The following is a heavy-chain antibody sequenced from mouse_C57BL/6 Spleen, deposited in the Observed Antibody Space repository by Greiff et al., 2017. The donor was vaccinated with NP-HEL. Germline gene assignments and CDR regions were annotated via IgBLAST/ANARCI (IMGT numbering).Heavy chain of an antibody. Sequence: EVKVVESGGDLVKPGGSLKLSCAASGFTFSSYGMSWVRQTPDKRLEWVATISSGGSYTYYPDSVKGRFTISRDNAKNTLYLQMSSLKSEDTAMYYCARFYYGSSYGYFDYWGQGTTLTVSS. J-gene: IGHJ2*01. D-gene: IGHD1-1*01. CDR1: GFTFSSYG. V-gene: IGHV5-6*01. CDR3: ARFYYGSSYGYFDY. CDR2: ISSGGSYT.